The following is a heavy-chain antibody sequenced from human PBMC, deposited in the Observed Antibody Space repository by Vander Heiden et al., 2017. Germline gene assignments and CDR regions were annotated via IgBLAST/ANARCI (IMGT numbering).Heavy chain of an antibody. CDR3: AKDAGAAAGGGDYYYGMDV. CDR2: ISWNSGSI. Sequence: EVQLVESGGGLVQPGRSLRLSCAASGFPFDDYAMHWVRQAPGKGLEWVSGISWNSGSIGYADSVKGRFTISRDNAKNSLYLQMNSLRAEDTALYYCAKDAGAAAGGGDYYYGMDVWGQGTTVTVSS. D-gene: IGHD6-13*01. J-gene: IGHJ6*02. V-gene: IGHV3-9*01. CDR1: GFPFDDYA.